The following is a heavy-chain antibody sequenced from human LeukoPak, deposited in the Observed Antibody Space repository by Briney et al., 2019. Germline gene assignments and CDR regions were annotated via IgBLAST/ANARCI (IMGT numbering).Heavy chain of an antibody. Sequence: ASETLSLTCTVSGGSISSYYWSWIRQPPGKGLEWIGYIYYSGSTNYNPSLKSRVTISVDTSKNQFSLKLSSVTAADTAVYYCARQVELGIDYWGQGTLVTVSS. CDR3: ARQVELGIDY. CDR2: IYYSGST. J-gene: IGHJ4*02. V-gene: IGHV4-59*01. CDR1: GGSISSYY. D-gene: IGHD7-27*01.